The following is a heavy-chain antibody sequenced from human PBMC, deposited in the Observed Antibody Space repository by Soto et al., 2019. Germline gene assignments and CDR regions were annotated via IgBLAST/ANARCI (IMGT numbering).Heavy chain of an antibody. V-gene: IGHV3-21*01. D-gene: IGHD4-17*01. CDR3: ARGLYGDYPTYYDD. CDR1: GFTFSSYS. J-gene: IGHJ4*02. Sequence: TGGSLRLSCAASGFTFSSYSMNWVRQAPGKGLEWVSSISSSSSYIYYADSVKGRFTISRDNAKNSLYLQMNSLRAEDTAVYYCARGLYGDYPTYYDDWGQGTLVTVSS. CDR2: ISSSSSYI.